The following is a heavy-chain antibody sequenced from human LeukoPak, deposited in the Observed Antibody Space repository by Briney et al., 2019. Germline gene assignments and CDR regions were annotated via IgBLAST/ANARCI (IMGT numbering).Heavy chain of an antibody. V-gene: IGHV3-7*02. CDR3: ASFCANCYYGMDV. Sequence: PGGSLRLSCAASGFTFSSYWMTWVRQAPGKGLEWVANINKDGSEKYYVNTVKGRFTIPRDNAKNSLYLQMNSLRADDTAVYYCASFCANCYYGMDVWGQGTTVSVS. CDR2: INKDGSEK. CDR1: GFTFSSYW. D-gene: IGHD4/OR15-4a*01. J-gene: IGHJ6*02.